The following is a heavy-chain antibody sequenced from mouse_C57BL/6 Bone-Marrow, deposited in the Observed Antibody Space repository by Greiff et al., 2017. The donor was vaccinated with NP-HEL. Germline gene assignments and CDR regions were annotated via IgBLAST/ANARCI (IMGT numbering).Heavy chain of an antibody. J-gene: IGHJ3*01. D-gene: IGHD2-2*01. Sequence: QVQLQQPGAELVRPGTSVKLSCKASGYTFTSYWMHWVKQRPGQGLEWIGVIDPSDSYTNYNQKFKGKATLTVDTSSSTACMQLISLTSEDSAVYYGARVSTMVKWFAYWGQGTLVTVSA. CDR2: IDPSDSYT. CDR3: ARVSTMVKWFAY. CDR1: GYTFTSYW. V-gene: IGHV1-59*01.